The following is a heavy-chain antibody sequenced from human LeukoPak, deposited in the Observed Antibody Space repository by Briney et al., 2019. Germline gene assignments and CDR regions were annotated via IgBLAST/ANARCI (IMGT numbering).Heavy chain of an antibody. CDR3: ASTGSRYCSSTSCYFLTD. V-gene: IGHV4-39*07. CDR2: INYSGST. D-gene: IGHD2-2*01. Sequence: PSETLSLTCTVSGGSISSSSYYWGWIRQPPGKGLERIGSINYSGSTYYNPSLKSRVTISVDTSKNQFSLKLSSVTAADTAVYYCASTGSRYCSSTSCYFLTDWGQGTLVTVSS. CDR1: GGSISSSSYY. J-gene: IGHJ4*02.